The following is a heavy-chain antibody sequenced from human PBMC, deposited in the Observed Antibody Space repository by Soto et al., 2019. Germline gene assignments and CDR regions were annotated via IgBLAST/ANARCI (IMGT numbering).Heavy chain of an antibody. Sequence: SETLSLTCTVSGGSISSGGYYWSWISQHPGKGLEWIGYIYYSGSTYYNPSLKSRVTISVDTSKNQFSLKLSSVTAADTAVYYCARVGLKYCTNGVCFPYFDYWGQGTLVTVSS. CDR3: ARVGLKYCTNGVCFPYFDY. J-gene: IGHJ4*02. CDR1: GGSISSGGYY. CDR2: IYYSGST. V-gene: IGHV4-31*03. D-gene: IGHD2-8*01.